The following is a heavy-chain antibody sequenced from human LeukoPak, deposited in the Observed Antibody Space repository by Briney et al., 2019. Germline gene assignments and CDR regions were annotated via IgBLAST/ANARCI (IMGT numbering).Heavy chain of an antibody. CDR1: GGSISSGDYY. CDR3: ARAGSSSSPPRDY. J-gene: IGHJ4*02. V-gene: IGHV4-30-4*01. Sequence: SETLSLTCTVSGGSISSGDYYWSWIRQPPGKGLEWIGYIYYSGSTYYNPSLKSRVTISVDTSKNQFSLKLSSVTAADTAVYYCARAGSSSSPPRDYWGQGTLVTVSS. D-gene: IGHD6-13*01. CDR2: IYYSGST.